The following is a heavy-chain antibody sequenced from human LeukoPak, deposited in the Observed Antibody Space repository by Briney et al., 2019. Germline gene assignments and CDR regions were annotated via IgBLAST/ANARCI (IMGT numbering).Heavy chain of an antibody. J-gene: IGHJ6*03. Sequence: GGSLRLSCAASGFTFSSYSMNWVRQAPGKGLEWVSYISSSSSTIYYADSVKGRFTISRDNAKNSLYLQMNSLRDEDTAAYYCARASYYDFWSGYSSDYYYYMDVWGKGTTVTVSS. CDR2: ISSSSSTI. CDR1: GFTFSSYS. D-gene: IGHD3-3*01. CDR3: ARASYYDFWSGYSSDYYYYMDV. V-gene: IGHV3-48*02.